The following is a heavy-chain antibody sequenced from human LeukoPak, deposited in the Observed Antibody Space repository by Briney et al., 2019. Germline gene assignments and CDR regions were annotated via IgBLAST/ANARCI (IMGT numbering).Heavy chain of an antibody. V-gene: IGHV4-59*08. CDR3: ARHPLGRATDYFDY. J-gene: IGHJ4*02. D-gene: IGHD1-26*01. CDR2: IYYSGST. CDR1: GGSISSYY. Sequence: PSETLSLTCTVSGGSISSYYWSWIRQPPGKGLEWIGYIYYSGSTNYNPSLKSRVTISVDTSKNQFSLKLSSVTAADTAVYYCARHPLGRATDYFDYWGQGTLVIVSS.